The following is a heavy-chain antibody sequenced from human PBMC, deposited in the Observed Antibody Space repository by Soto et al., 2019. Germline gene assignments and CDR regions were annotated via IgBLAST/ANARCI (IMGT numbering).Heavy chain of an antibody. V-gene: IGHV3-21*04. J-gene: IGHJ1*01. D-gene: IGHD1-26*01. CDR3: VKDETINWYSGHFRH. Sequence: PGGSLRLSCAASGFNFNSYTINWVRQAPGKRLEWLSSISSSGYIFSTDSVRGRFTISRDNAKNSVYLQINSLSAEDTAFYYCVKDETINWYSGHFRHWGQGTLVTVSS. CDR1: GFNFNSYT. CDR2: ISSSGYI.